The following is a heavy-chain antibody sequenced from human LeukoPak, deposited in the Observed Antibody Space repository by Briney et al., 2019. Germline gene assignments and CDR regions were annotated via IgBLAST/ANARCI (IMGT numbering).Heavy chain of an antibody. CDR1: GGSFSGYY. J-gene: IGHJ4*02. CDR2: INHSGST. Sequence: TSETLSLTCAVYGGSFSGYYWSWIRQPPGKGLEWIGEINHSGSTNYNPSLKSRITISVDTSKNQFSLKLSSVTAADTAVYYCARATLELELRHWGQGTLVTVSS. CDR3: ARATLELELRH. D-gene: IGHD1-7*01. V-gene: IGHV4-34*01.